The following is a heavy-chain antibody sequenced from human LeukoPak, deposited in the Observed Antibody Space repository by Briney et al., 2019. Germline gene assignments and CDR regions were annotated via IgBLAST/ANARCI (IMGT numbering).Heavy chain of an antibody. J-gene: IGHJ5*02. V-gene: IGHV1-8*01. CDR3: ARWAVAGSSPRYNWFDP. CDR2: MNPNSGNT. D-gene: IGHD6-19*01. Sequence: GASVKVSCKASGYTFTSYDINWVRQATGQGLEWMGWMNPNSGNTGYAQKFQGRVTMTRNTSISTAYMELSSLRSEDTAVYYCARWAVAGSSPRYNWFDPWGQGTLVTVSS. CDR1: GYTFTSYD.